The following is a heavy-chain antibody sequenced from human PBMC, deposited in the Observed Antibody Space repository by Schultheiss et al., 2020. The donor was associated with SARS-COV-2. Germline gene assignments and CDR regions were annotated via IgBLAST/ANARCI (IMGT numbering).Heavy chain of an antibody. Sequence: GGSLRLSCAASGFIFSDYGMHWVRQAPGKGLEWVALISYDGSNEYYADSVKGRFTISRDNSQNTLYLQMNSLTAEDTAVYYCAREKQLWINEVMDYWGQGTLVTVSS. CDR3: AREKQLWINEVMDY. CDR1: GFIFSDYG. J-gene: IGHJ4*02. D-gene: IGHD5-18*01. CDR2: ISYDGSNE. V-gene: IGHV3-30*03.